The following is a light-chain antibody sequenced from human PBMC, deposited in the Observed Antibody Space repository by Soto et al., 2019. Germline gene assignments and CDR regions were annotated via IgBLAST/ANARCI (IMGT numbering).Light chain of an antibody. J-gene: IGKJ4*01. CDR1: QSVSSN. Sequence: EIVMTQSPDTLSVSPGERATLSCRASQSVSSNLAWYQQKSGQTPGLLIYGASTRATDIPARFSGSGSGTEFTLTISSLQSEDFAVYYCQQYDNWPLTFGGGTKVEIK. V-gene: IGKV3-15*01. CDR2: GAS. CDR3: QQYDNWPLT.